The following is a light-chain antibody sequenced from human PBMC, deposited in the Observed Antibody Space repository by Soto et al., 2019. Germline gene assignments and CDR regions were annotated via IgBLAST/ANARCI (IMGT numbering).Light chain of an antibody. CDR2: DAS. V-gene: IGKV3-11*01. CDR3: QHRSNWPIT. Sequence: EIVLTQSPATLSLSPGEGATLSCRASQSVSSYLDWYQQKPGQAPRRLIFDASNRATGIPARFSGSGSGTDFTLTISSLEPEDFAVYYCQHRSNWPITFGGGTKV. J-gene: IGKJ4*01. CDR1: QSVSSY.